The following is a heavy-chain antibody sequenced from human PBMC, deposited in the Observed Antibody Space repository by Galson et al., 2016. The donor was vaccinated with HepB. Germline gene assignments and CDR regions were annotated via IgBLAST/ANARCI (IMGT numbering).Heavy chain of an antibody. D-gene: IGHD1-14*01. CDR2: IKTRSEGYAI. CDR3: LRRDGIYSMDV. Sequence: SLRLSCAASGFTFSDSDMHWVRQRPGRGLEWVGRIKTRSEGYAIAYAASMKGRFTISRDDSRSRTYLQLTSLSSEDTDIYYCLRRDGIYSMDVWGQGTAVTVSS. CDR1: GFTFSDSD. J-gene: IGHJ6*02. V-gene: IGHV3-73*01.